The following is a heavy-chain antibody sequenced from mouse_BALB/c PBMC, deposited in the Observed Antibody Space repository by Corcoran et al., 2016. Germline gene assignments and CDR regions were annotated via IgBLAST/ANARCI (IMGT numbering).Heavy chain of an antibody. D-gene: IGHD1-1*01. CDR1: GYTFTDYY. Sequence: QIQLQQSGPELVKPGASVKISCRASGYTFTDYYINWVKQKPGQGLEWIGWIYPGSGNTKYNEKFKGKATLTSDKSSSTAYMELSSLTSEDSAVYYCERGLLLRAFDYWGQGTTPTVSS. CDR2: IYPGSGNT. J-gene: IGHJ2*01. CDR3: ERGLLLRAFDY. V-gene: IGHV1-84*01.